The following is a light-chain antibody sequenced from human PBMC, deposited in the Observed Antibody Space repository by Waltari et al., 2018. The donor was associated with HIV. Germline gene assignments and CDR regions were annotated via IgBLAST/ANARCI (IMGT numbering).Light chain of an antibody. CDR3: QQYGSTPRT. CDR1: QSLLYNHNNKQS. V-gene: IGKV4-1*01. CDR2: WAS. Sequence: DIVVTQSPDSLAVSLGEGATINCWSSQSLLYNHNNKQSLAWYQQKPGQPPKLLFSWASTRESGVPDRFSASGSGTDFTLTISSLQAEDVAVYYCQQYGSTPRTFGQGTRLEIK. J-gene: IGKJ2*01.